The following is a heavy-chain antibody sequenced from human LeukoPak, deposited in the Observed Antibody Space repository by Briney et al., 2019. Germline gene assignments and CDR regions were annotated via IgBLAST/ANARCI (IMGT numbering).Heavy chain of an antibody. Sequence: QTGGSLRLSCAASGFTFSSYGMHWVRQAPGKGLEWVALIWFDGSNEYYADSVKGRFTISRDSSKNTLYLQMNSLRAEDTAVYYCARAPGLDYFDYWGQGTLVTVSS. V-gene: IGHV3-33*01. CDR2: IWFDGSNE. CDR1: GFTFSSYG. CDR3: ARAPGLDYFDY. J-gene: IGHJ4*02.